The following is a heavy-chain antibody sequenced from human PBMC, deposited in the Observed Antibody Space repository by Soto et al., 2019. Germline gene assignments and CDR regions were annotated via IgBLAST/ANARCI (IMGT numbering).Heavy chain of an antibody. Sequence: PGGSLRLSCAASGFTVSTYYMSWVRQAPGKGLEWVANIKQDGSEKYYVDSVKGRFTISRDNAKNSLYLQMNSLRAEDTAVYYCARVGIAVAGNRPFDYWGQGTLVTVSS. CDR2: IKQDGSEK. CDR1: GFTVSTYY. V-gene: IGHV3-7*04. CDR3: ARVGIAVAGNRPFDY. D-gene: IGHD6-19*01. J-gene: IGHJ4*02.